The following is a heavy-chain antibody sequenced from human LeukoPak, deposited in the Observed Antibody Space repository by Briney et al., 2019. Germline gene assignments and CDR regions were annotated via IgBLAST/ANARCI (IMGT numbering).Heavy chain of an antibody. D-gene: IGHD2-15*01. CDR3: ARDCGGLGGSCYSPPNLDY. CDR1: GYTFTSYG. CDR2: ISAYNGNT. J-gene: IGHJ4*02. Sequence: ASVKVSCKASGYTFTSYGISWVRQAPGQGLEWMGWISAYNGNTNYAQKLQGRVTMTTDTSTSTAYMGLRSLRSDDTAVYYCARDCGGLGGSCYSPPNLDYWGQGTLVTVSS. V-gene: IGHV1-18*01.